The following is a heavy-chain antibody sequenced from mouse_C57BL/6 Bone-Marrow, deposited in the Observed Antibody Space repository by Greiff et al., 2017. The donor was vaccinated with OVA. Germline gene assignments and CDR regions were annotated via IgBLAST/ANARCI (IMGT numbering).Heavy chain of an antibody. Sequence: VHLVESGAELARPGASVKLSCKASGYTFTSYGISWVKQRTGQGLEWIGEIYPRSGNTYYNEKFKGKATLTADKSSSTAYMELRSLTSEDSAVYFCARTYYGSSYGYWGQGTTLTVSS. V-gene: IGHV1-81*01. CDR3: ARTYYGSSYGY. CDR2: IYPRSGNT. D-gene: IGHD1-1*01. CDR1: GYTFTSYG. J-gene: IGHJ2*01.